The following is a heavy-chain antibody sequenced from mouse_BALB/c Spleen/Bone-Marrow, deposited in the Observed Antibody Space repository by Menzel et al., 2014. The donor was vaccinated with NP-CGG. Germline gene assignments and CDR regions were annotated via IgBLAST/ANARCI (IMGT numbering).Heavy chain of an antibody. Sequence: QVQLKQSGAELVKPGASVKLSCKPSGYTFTSYWIHWVKQRPGQGLEWIGEINPVNGRNDYNEKFKNKATLTVDKSSSTAYMQLSSLTSEDSAVYYCTRYYSWYFDVWGAGTTVTVSS. CDR3: TRYYSWYFDV. CDR2: INPVNGRN. J-gene: IGHJ1*01. CDR1: GYTFTSYW. D-gene: IGHD1-1*01. V-gene: IGHV1S81*02.